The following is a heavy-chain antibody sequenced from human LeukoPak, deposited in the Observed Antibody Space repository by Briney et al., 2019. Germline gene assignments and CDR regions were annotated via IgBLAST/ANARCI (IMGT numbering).Heavy chain of an antibody. Sequence: GGSLRLSCAASGFTFSSYAMSWVRQAPGKGLEWVSAISGSGGSTYYADSVKGRFTISRDNSKNTLFLQMSSLRAEDTALYYCALRGTTALNAFDIWGQGTMVTVSS. CDR2: ISGSGGST. J-gene: IGHJ3*02. D-gene: IGHD1/OR15-1a*01. V-gene: IGHV3-23*01. CDR3: ALRGTTALNAFDI. CDR1: GFTFSSYA.